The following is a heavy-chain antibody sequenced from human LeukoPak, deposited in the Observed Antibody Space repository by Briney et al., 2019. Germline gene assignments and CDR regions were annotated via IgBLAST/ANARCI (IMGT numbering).Heavy chain of an antibody. CDR2: IYYSGST. Sequence: PSETLSLTCTVSGGSISNYYWSWIRQPPGKGLEWIGYIYYSGSTNYKSSLKSRVTISVDTSKNQFSLKLNSVTAADTAVYYCARDRGEGYYFDYWGQGTLVTVSS. D-gene: IGHD3-10*01. CDR3: ARDRGEGYYFDY. J-gene: IGHJ4*02. V-gene: IGHV4-59*01. CDR1: GGSISNYY.